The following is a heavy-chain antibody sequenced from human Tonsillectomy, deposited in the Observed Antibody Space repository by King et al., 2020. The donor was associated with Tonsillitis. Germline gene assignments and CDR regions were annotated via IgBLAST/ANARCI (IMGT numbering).Heavy chain of an antibody. CDR1: GFNFNNYA. CDR2: IRGSGGST. J-gene: IGHJ3*02. CDR3: AKGISRRPTNSVAVTGNGLVDGLVDGFDT. V-gene: IGHV3-23*04. D-gene: IGHD3-3*01. Sequence: VQLVESGGGLVQPGGSLRLSCAASGFNFNNYAMNWVRQAPGKGLEWVSGIRGSGGSTYYADSVKGRFTISRDNSKNMMYLQMNSLRAEDTAVYYCAKGISRRPTNSVAVTGNGLVDGLVDGFDTWGQGTMVTVSS.